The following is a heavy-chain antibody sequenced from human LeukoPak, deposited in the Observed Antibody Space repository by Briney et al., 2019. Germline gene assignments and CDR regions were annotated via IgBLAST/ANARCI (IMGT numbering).Heavy chain of an antibody. V-gene: IGHV3-33*01. J-gene: IGHJ4*02. CDR2: IWYDGSNK. CDR3: AREGATGYYFDY. Sequence: GGSLRLSCAASGFTFSSYGMHWVRQAPGKGLEWVAVIWYDGSNKYYANSVKGRFTISRDNSKNTLYLQMNSLRAEDTAVYYCAREGATGYYFDYWGQGTLVTVSS. CDR1: GFTFSSYG. D-gene: IGHD1-26*01.